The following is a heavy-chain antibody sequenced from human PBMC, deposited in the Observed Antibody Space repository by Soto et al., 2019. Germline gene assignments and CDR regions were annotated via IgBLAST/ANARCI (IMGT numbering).Heavy chain of an antibody. V-gene: IGHV1-18*01. J-gene: IGHJ4*02. CDR3: ARDHGSGKNLGRWKDY. D-gene: IGHD3-10*01. Sequence: QVQLVQSGAEVKKPGASVKVSCKASGYTFTSYGISWVRQAPGQGLEWMGWISAYNGNTNYAQKLQGRVIMTRDTSTSTAYMELRSLRSDDTAVYYCARDHGSGKNLGRWKDYWGQGTLVTVSS. CDR1: GYTFTSYG. CDR2: ISAYNGNT.